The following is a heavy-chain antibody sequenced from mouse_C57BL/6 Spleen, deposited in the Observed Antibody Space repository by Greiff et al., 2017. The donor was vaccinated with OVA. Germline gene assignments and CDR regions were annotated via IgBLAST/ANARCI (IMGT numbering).Heavy chain of an antibody. V-gene: IGHV1-64*01. J-gene: IGHJ3*01. D-gene: IGHD2-4*01. Sequence: VKLQQPGAELVKPGASVKLSCKASGYTFTSYWMHWVKQRPGQGLEWIGMIHPNSGSTNYNEKFKSKATLTVDKSSSTAYMQLSSLTSEDSAVYYCARWNDYDREAWFAYWGQGTLVTVSA. CDR1: GYTFTSYW. CDR3: ARWNDYDREAWFAY. CDR2: IHPNSGST.